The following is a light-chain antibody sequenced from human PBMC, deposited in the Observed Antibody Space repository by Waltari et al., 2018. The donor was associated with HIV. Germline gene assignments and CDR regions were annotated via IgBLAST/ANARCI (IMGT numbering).Light chain of an antibody. J-gene: IGLJ3*02. CDR3: CSYAGSGTWV. CDR1: SNDVGYYNL. V-gene: IGLV2-23*02. Sequence: QSALTQPASVSGSPGQSITISCAGASNDVGYYNLVSWYQQHPGQAPKLMIYEVTKRSSGYSHRFAGAKSGNMASLTISGLQGEDEADYYCCSYAGSGTWVFGGGTKVTVL. CDR2: EVT.